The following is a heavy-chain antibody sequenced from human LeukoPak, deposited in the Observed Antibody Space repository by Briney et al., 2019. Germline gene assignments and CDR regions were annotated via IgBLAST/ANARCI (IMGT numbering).Heavy chain of an antibody. CDR2: IIPILGIA. CDR3: ARHMYYYENTGYYSNPFDY. Sequence: SVKVSCKASGYTFTTYYIHWVRQAPGQGLEWMGRIIPILGIANYAQKFQGRVTITADKSTSTAYMELRGLRSDDTAVYYCARHMYYYENTGYYSNPFDYWGQGTLVTVSS. CDR1: GYTFTTYY. D-gene: IGHD3-22*01. J-gene: IGHJ4*02. V-gene: IGHV1-69*02.